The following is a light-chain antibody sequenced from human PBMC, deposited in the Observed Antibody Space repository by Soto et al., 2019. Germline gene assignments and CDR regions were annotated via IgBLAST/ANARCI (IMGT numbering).Light chain of an antibody. Sequence: EIVMTQSPGTLSVSPGERPTLSCRASQNINRYLAWYHQKPGQPPRLLIYDASTRATGIPARFSGSGSGTDFTLTISSLEPEDFAVYYCQQYNKWPITFGQGTRLEIK. CDR1: QNINRY. J-gene: IGKJ5*01. CDR3: QQYNKWPIT. CDR2: DAS. V-gene: IGKV3D-15*01.